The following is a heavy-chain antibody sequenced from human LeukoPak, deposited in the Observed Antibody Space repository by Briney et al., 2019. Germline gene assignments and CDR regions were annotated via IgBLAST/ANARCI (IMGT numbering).Heavy chain of an antibody. CDR2: IYYSGSN. J-gene: IGHJ4*02. V-gene: IGHV4-59*01. CDR3: ARVGWETDY. CDR1: GRSISSYY. Sequence: SETLSLTCTVSGRSISSYYWSWIRQPPGKGLEWIGYIYYSGSNNYNPSLKSRVTISVDTSKNQFSLKLSSVTAADTAVYYCARVGWETDYWGQGTLVTVSS. D-gene: IGHD1-26*01.